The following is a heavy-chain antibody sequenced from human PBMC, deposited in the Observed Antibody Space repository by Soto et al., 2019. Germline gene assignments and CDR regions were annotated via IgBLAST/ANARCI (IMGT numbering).Heavy chain of an antibody. CDR1: GYTFTSYG. Sequence: GASVKVSCKVSGYTFTSYGISWVRQAPGQGLEWMGWISAYNGNTNYAQKLQGRVTMTTDTSTSTAYMELRSLRSDDTAVYYCARDVLYYDFWSGYYTDPNYYYYYGMDVWGQGTTVTVSS. J-gene: IGHJ6*02. CDR3: ARDVLYYDFWSGYYTDPNYYYYYGMDV. V-gene: IGHV1-18*04. CDR2: ISAYNGNT. D-gene: IGHD3-3*01.